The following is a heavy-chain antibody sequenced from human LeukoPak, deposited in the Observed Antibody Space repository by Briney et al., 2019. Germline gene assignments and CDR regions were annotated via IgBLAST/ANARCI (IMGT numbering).Heavy chain of an antibody. CDR2: MSGSGGMT. CDR3: AKGPFFYYDASSYNYFES. J-gene: IGHJ4*02. V-gene: IGHV3-23*01. D-gene: IGHD3-22*01. Sequence: PGGSLRLSCAASGFTFSSFAMSWVRQAPGEGLEWVSAMSGSGGMTCSADSVKGRFTISRDNSKDTLYLQMNSLRAEDTAIYYCAKGPFFYYDASSYNYFESWGQGTLVTVSS. CDR1: GFTFSSFA.